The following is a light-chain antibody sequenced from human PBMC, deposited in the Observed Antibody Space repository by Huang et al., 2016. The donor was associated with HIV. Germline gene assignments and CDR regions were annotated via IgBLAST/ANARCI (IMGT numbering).Light chain of an antibody. Sequence: DIQMTQSPSSLSASVGDRVTITCRAGQRITSYLNWYHQKPGKAPELLIYGASTLHAGVPSRFSGSGSGTHFTLTITPLQPEDSGIYYCQQSYSLPQTFGQGTKLE. J-gene: IGKJ2*01. CDR2: GAS. V-gene: IGKV1-39*01. CDR1: QRITSY. CDR3: QQSYSLPQT.